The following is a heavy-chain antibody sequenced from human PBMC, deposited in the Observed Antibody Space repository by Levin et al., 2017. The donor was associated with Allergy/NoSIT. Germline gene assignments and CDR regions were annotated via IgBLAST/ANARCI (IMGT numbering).Heavy chain of an antibody. D-gene: IGHD4-17*01. Sequence: PGGSLRLSCAASGFTFRNYVMHWVRQAPGKGLEWVSGISDSSSDIYYADSVKGRFTISRDNSKDTLYLQMSSLRVEDTAIYYCAKEEGPYGYWGQGTQVTVSS. CDR1: GFTFRNYV. J-gene: IGHJ4*02. V-gene: IGHV3-23*01. CDR3: AKEEGPYGY. CDR2: ISDSSSDI.